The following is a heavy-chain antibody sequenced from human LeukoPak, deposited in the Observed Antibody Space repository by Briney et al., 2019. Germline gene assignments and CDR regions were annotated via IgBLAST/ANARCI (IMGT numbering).Heavy chain of an antibody. Sequence: AGGSLRLSCAASGFTFSDYYMSWIRQAPGKGLEWVSYISSSGSTIYYADSVKGRFTISRDNSKNTLYLQMNSLRAEDTAVYYCAREVVTMVRGVAGYFDYWGQGTLVTVSS. CDR2: ISSSGSTI. V-gene: IGHV3-11*04. D-gene: IGHD3-10*01. CDR1: GFTFSDYY. CDR3: AREVVTMVRGVAGYFDY. J-gene: IGHJ4*02.